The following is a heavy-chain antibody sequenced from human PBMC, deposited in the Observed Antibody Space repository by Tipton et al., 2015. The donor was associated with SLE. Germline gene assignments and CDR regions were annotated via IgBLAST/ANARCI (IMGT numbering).Heavy chain of an antibody. D-gene: IGHD1-26*01. J-gene: IGHJ4*02. CDR3: ARRATTNSYDY. Sequence: GSLRLSCAASGFDFSSYSMHWVRQTPGKGLEYVSAISNNGGNPYYANSVKGGFTISRDDSKNMLYLQMGSLRDEDMGVYYCARRATTNSYDYWSRGTLVTVSS. V-gene: IGHV3-64*01. CDR2: ISNNGGNP. CDR1: GFDFSSYS.